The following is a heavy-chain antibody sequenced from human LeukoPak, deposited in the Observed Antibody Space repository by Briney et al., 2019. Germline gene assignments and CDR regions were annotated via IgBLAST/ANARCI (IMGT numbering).Heavy chain of an antibody. CDR3: ARDSSAHFDY. Sequence: SETLSLTCTVSGGSISSYYWSWIRQPPGKGLEWIGYFYYSGSTDYNPSLKSRVTISVDTSKNQFSLNLSSVTAAHTAVYYCARDSSAHFDYWGQGTLVTVSS. CDR2: FYYSGST. CDR1: GGSISSYY. V-gene: IGHV4-59*01. J-gene: IGHJ4*02.